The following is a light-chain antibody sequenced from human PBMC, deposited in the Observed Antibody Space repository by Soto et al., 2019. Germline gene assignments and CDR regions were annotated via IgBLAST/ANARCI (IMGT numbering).Light chain of an antibody. V-gene: IGKV1-27*01. J-gene: IGKJ3*01. CDR1: LGIRNF. Sequence: DIQMTQSPTSLSASVGDRVTITCRASLGIRNFVAWYQQKPGKAPKLLIYAASTLQSGVPSRFSDSGSGTDFTLTINSLQPEDVATYSCQKYSSVPVFGPGTKVEIK. CDR2: AAS. CDR3: QKYSSVPV.